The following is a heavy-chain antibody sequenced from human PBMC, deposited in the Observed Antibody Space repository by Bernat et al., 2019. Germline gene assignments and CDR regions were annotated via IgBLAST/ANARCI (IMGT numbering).Heavy chain of an antibody. CDR2: INHSGST. Sequence: QLQLQESGPGLVKPSETLSLTCAVYGGSFSGYYWSWIRQPPGKGLEWIGEINHSGSTNYNPSLKSRVTISVDPSKNQFSLKLSSVTAADTAVYYCARVPARTTVPYFDYWGQGTLVTVSS. J-gene: IGHJ4*02. CDR1: GGSFSGYY. V-gene: IGHV4-34*01. CDR3: ARVPARTTVPYFDY. D-gene: IGHD4-11*01.